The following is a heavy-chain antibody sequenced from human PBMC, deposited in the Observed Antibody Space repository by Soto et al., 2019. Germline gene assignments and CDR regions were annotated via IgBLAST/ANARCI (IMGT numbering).Heavy chain of an antibody. V-gene: IGHV3-74*01. Sequence: PGGSLRLSCAASGFIFTDYWIHWVRQAPGKGLVWVSRIKSDESTINYADSVWGRLTISRDNAKNTVYLQMNSLRAEDTAVYYCERGARNYYYFDYWGQGTLVTVSS. CDR3: ERGARNYYYFDY. D-gene: IGHD3-10*01. CDR1: GFIFTDYW. CDR2: IKSDESTI. J-gene: IGHJ4*02.